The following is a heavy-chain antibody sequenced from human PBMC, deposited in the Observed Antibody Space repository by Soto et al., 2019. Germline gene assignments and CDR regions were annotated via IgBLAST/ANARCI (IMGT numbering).Heavy chain of an antibody. V-gene: IGHV4-30-4*01. CDR1: GGSISSGYYF. CDR2: IYYSGNT. Sequence: PSETLSLTCSVSGGSISSGYYFWIWIRQPPGKGLEWIGNIYYSGNTYYNPSLKSRLIISIDTSKNQCSLKVGSVTAADTAVYYWASSSLYGMDVWGQGTTVT. CDR3: ASSSLYGMDV. J-gene: IGHJ6*02.